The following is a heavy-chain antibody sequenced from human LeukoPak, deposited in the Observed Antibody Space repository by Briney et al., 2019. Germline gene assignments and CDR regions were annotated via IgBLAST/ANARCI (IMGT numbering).Heavy chain of an antibody. Sequence: SGGSLRLSCAASGFTFTNYGMHWVRQAPGKGLEWVAIISYDGSNRHYADSVKGRFTISRDNPKNTLYLQMNSLRAEDTAMYYCAKGSWDVWGKGTTVTVSS. J-gene: IGHJ6*04. CDR2: ISYDGSNR. CDR3: AKGSWDV. CDR1: GFTFTNYG. V-gene: IGHV3-30*18.